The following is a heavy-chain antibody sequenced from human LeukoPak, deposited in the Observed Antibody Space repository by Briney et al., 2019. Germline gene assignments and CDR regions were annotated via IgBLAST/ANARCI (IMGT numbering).Heavy chain of an antibody. J-gene: IGHJ4*02. CDR1: GGTFSSYA. CDR2: MIPIFGTA. CDR3: ARPRYCSSTRCYRYFDY. V-gene: IGHV1-69*13. D-gene: IGHD2-2*01. Sequence: SVKVSCKASGGTFSSYAISWVRQAPGQGLEWMGGMIPIFGTANYAQKFQGRVTITADESTSTAYMELSSLRSEDTAVYNCARPRYCSSTRCYRYFDYWGQGTLVTVSS.